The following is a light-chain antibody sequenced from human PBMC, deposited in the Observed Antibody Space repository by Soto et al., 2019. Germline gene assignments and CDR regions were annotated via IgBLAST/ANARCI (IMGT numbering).Light chain of an antibody. V-gene: IGLV1-40*01. Sequence: QSLLTQPPSVSGAPGQRVTISCTGSGSNIGAGYDVHWYQQLPGTAPKLLISGDTNRPSGVPDRFSASKSGTSASLAITGLQAEDEADYYCQSYDSILDGFWVFGGGTKVTVL. J-gene: IGLJ3*02. CDR3: QSYDSILDGFWV. CDR1: GSNIGAGYD. CDR2: GDT.